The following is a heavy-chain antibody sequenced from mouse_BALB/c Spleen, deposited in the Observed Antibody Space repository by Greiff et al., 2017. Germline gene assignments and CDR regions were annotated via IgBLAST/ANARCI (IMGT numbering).Heavy chain of an antibody. D-gene: IGHD2-4*01. Sequence: DVKLQESGPGLVKPSQTVSLTCTVTGISITTGNYRWSWIRQFPGNKLEWIGYIYYSGTITYNPSLTSRTTITRDTSKNQFFLEMNSLTAEDTATYYCARDYDYGFAYWGQGTLVTVSA. CDR1: GISITTGNYR. CDR2: IYYSGTI. CDR3: ARDYDYGFAY. J-gene: IGHJ3*01. V-gene: IGHV3-5*02.